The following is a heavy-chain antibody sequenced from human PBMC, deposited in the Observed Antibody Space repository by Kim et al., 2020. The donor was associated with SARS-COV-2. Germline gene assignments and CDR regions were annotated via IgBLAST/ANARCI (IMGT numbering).Heavy chain of an antibody. J-gene: IGHJ4*02. Sequence: GGSLRLSCAASGFTFSSYGMHWVRQAPGKGLEWVAVIWYDGSNKYYADSVKGRFTISRDNSKNTLYLQMNSLRAEDTAVYYCARDHSSDDYGDYVLGGGLDYWGQGTLVTVSS. V-gene: IGHV3-33*01. CDR3: ARDHSSDDYGDYVLGGGLDY. CDR1: GFTFSSYG. D-gene: IGHD4-17*01. CDR2: IWYDGSNK.